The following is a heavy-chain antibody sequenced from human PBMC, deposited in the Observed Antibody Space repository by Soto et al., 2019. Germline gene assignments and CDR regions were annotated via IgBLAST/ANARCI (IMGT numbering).Heavy chain of an antibody. V-gene: IGHV4-38-2*01. CDR3: ALDQGGYYDSSGYY. D-gene: IGHD3-22*01. J-gene: IGHJ4*02. CDR1: GYSISSGYY. CDR2: IYHSGST. Sequence: PSETLSLTCAVSGYSISSGYYWGWIRQPPGKGLEWIGSIYHSGSTYYNPSLKSRVTISVDTSKNQFSLKLSSVTAADTAVYYWALDQGGYYDSSGYYLGQGTLVTVSS.